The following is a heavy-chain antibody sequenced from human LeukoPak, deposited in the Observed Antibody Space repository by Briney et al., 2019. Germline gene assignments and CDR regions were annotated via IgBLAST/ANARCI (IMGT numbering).Heavy chain of an antibody. Sequence: ASVKVSCKASGYTFTGYYMHWVRQAPGQGLEWMGIINPSGGYTTYAPKFQGRVTMTRDTSTSTIYMELYSLRSEDTAVYYCARDVSGESALGYWGQGTLVTVSS. CDR3: ARDVSGESALGY. J-gene: IGHJ4*02. D-gene: IGHD3-10*01. CDR2: INPSGGYT. V-gene: IGHV1-46*01. CDR1: GYTFTGYY.